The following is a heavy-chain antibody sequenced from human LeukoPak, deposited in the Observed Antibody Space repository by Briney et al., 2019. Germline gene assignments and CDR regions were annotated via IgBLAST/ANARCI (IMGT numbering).Heavy chain of an antibody. CDR1: GFTFSNYA. J-gene: IGHJ3*02. CDR2: ISGSGGST. CDR3: ASNLADIVVVVAATSAFDI. D-gene: IGHD2-15*01. V-gene: IGHV3-23*01. Sequence: PGGSLRLSCAASGFTFSNYAMNWVRQAPGKGLEWVSAISGSGGSTYYADSVKGRFTISRDNSKNTLYLQMNSLRAEDTAVYYCASNLADIVVVVAATSAFDIWGQGTMVTVSS.